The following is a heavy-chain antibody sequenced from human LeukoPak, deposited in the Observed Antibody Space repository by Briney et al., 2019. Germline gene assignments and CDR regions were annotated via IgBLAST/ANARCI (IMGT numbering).Heavy chain of an antibody. CDR1: GFTFSDYY. CDR2: ISSTGSTI. Sequence: GGSLRLSCAASGFTFSDYYMSWIRQAPGKGLEWVSYISSTGSTIYYSDSVKGRFTISRDNAKNSLYLQTNSLRAEDTAVYYCARVREMATIALFFGHFDYWGQGTLVTVSS. CDR3: ARVREMATIALFFGHFDY. V-gene: IGHV3-11*04. D-gene: IGHD5-24*01. J-gene: IGHJ4*02.